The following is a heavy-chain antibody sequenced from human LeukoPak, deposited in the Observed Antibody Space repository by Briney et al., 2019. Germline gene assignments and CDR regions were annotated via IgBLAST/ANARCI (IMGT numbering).Heavy chain of an antibody. CDR3: ARVLNYFEY. J-gene: IGHJ4*02. CDR1: GFTFSDYN. Sequence: PGGSLRLSCAASGFTFSDYNMNWVRQAPGKGLEWVSSISSTSTYIYYADSLKGRFTISRDNAKNSVYLQTNSLRADDTAVYYCARVLNYFEYWGQGTLVTVSS. V-gene: IGHV3-21*01. CDR2: ISSTSTYI.